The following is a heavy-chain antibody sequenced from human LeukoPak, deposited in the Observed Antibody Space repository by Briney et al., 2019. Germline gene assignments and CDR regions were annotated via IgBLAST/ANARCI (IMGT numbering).Heavy chain of an antibody. CDR3: ASSIAAAGTGLGG. CDR1: GGSISGGGYY. V-gene: IGHV4-31*03. J-gene: IGHJ4*02. Sequence: SETLSLTCTVSGGSISGGGYYWSWIRQHPGKGLEWIGYIYYSGSTYYNPSLKSRVTISVDTSKNQFSLKLSPVTAADTAVYYCASSIAAAGTGLGGWGQGTLVTVSS. CDR2: IYYSGST. D-gene: IGHD6-13*01.